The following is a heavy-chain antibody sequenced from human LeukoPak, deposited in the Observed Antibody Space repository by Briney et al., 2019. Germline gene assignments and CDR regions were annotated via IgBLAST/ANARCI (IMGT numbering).Heavy chain of an antibody. Sequence: SETLSLTCTVSDDSISSWYWSWLRQPAGKGLEWIGQIYISGSTNYNPSLNGRVSMSLDTSKSQFSLLMSSVTAADTAIYYCAGRGANTGWSFDYWGQGTLVTVS. V-gene: IGHV4-4*07. D-gene: IGHD6-19*01. CDR3: AGRGANTGWSFDY. CDR1: DDSISSWY. CDR2: IYISGST. J-gene: IGHJ4*02.